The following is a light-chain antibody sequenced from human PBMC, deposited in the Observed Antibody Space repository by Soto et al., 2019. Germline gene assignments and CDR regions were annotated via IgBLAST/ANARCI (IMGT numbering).Light chain of an antibody. CDR3: QLWHSSSDHLLL. CDR1: NIGTKS. V-gene: IGLV3-21*04. CDR2: YDS. J-gene: IGLJ2*01. Sequence: SYELTQPPSMSVAPGKTARITCGGHNIGTKSVHWYQQKPGQAPVLVIYYDSDRPSGIPERFSGSNSGNTATLIISRVEAGDEADYYCQLWHSSSDHLLLFGGGTKVTVL.